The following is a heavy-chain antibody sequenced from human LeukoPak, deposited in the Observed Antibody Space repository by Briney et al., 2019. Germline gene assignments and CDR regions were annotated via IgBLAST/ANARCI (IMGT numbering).Heavy chain of an antibody. D-gene: IGHD3-10*01. CDR2: ISGSGGST. V-gene: IGHV3-23*01. Sequence: GGSLRLTCAASGFTFSSYAMSWVRHAPGKGLEWVSAISGSGGSTYYADSVKGRFTISRDNSKNTLYLQMNSLRAEDTAVYYCAKDWSEYYGSGSFDYWGQGTLVTVSS. J-gene: IGHJ4*02. CDR3: AKDWSEYYGSGSFDY. CDR1: GFTFSSYA.